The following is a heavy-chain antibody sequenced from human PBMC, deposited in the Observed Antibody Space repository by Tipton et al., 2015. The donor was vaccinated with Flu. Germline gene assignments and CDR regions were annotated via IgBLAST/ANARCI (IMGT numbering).Heavy chain of an antibody. CDR2: IYYSGST. V-gene: IGHV4-39*01. J-gene: IGHJ5*02. D-gene: IGHD2-15*01. CDR3: ARVGADMFDH. CDR1: GGSISSSSYY. Sequence: TLSLTCTVSGGSISSSSYYWGWIRQPPGKGLEWIGSIYYSGSTYYNPSLKSRVTISVDTSKNQFSLKLSSVTAADTAVYYCARVGADMFDHWGQGTLVAVSS.